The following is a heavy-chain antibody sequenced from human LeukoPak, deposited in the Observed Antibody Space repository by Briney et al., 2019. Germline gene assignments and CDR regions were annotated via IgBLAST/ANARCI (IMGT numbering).Heavy chain of an antibody. CDR1: GGSISSSSYY. CDR2: IYYSGST. CDR3: AGRPRERTGLFWFDP. V-gene: IGHV4-39*01. J-gene: IGHJ5*02. D-gene: IGHD1-26*01. Sequence: MPSETLSLTCTVSGGSISSSSYYWGWIRQPPGKGLEWIGSIYYSGSTYYNPSLKSRVTISVDTSKNQFSLKLSSVTAADTAVYYCAGRPRERTGLFWFDPWGQGTLVTVSS.